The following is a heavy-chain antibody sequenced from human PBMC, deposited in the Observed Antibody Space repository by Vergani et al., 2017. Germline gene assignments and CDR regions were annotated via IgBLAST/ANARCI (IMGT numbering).Heavy chain of an antibody. V-gene: IGHV1-69*11. CDR3: ARGYCSSTSCYDGRYYFDY. CDR2: IIPILGTA. D-gene: IGHD2-2*01. CDR1: GGTFSSYA. J-gene: IGHJ4*02. Sequence: QVQLVQSGAEVKKPGSSVKVSCKASGGTFSSYAISWVRQAPGQGLEWMGRIIPILGTANYAQKFQGRFTITADESTSTAYMELSSLRSEDTAVYYCARGYCSSTSCYDGRYYFDYWGQGTLVTVSS.